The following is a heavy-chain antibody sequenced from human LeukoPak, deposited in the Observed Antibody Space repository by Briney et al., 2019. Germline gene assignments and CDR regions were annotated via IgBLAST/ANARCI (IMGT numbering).Heavy chain of an antibody. CDR1: GYSISSGSYY. CDR3: ARDIGGGGDY. J-gene: IGHJ4*02. Sequence: TPSETLSLTCTVSGYSISSGSYYWSWIRQPAGKGLEWIGRIYTSGSTNYNPSLKSRVTISVGTSKNQFSLKLSSVTAADTAVYYCARDIGGGGDYWGQGTLVTVSS. CDR2: IYTSGST. V-gene: IGHV4-61*02. D-gene: IGHD3-16*01.